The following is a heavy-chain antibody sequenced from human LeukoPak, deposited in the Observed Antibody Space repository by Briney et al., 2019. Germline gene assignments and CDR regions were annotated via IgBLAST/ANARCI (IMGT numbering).Heavy chain of an antibody. CDR1: GYSISSGYY. D-gene: IGHD4-17*01. J-gene: IGHJ4*02. V-gene: IGHV4-38-2*02. CDR2: IYHSGST. CDR3: ARTHMTTVTTTFDY. Sequence: PPETLSLTCTVSGYSISSGYYWGWIRQPPGKGLEWIGSIYHSGSTCYNPSLKSRVTISVDTSKNQFSLKLSSVTAADTAVYYCARTHMTTVTTTFDYWGQGTLVTVSS.